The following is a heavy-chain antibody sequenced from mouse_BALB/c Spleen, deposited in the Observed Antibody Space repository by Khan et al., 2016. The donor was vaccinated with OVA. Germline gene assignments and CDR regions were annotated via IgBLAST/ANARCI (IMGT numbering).Heavy chain of an antibody. CDR3: ARLATTVVADWYFDV. CDR2: ISYSGST. D-gene: IGHD1-1*01. CDR1: GYSITSDYA. V-gene: IGHV3-2*02. J-gene: IGHJ1*01. Sequence: VQLKESGPGLVKPSQSLSLTCTVTGYSITSDYAWNWIRQFPGNKLEWMGYISYSGSTSYNPSLKSRISITRDTSKNQFFLQLNSVTTEDTATYYCARLATTVVADWYFDVWGAGTTVTVSS.